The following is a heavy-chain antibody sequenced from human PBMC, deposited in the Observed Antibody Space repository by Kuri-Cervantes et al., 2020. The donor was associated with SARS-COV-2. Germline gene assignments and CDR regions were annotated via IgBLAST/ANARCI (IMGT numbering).Heavy chain of an antibody. CDR1: GGTFSSYA. D-gene: IGHD2-15*01. J-gene: IGHJ6*02. Sequence: SVKVSCKASGGTFSSYAISWVRQAPGQGLEWMGGVIPIFGTANYAQKFQGRVTITADESTSTAYMELSSLRSEDTAVYYCAGLGYCSGGSCYYYYYGMDVWGQGTTVTVSS. CDR2: VIPIFGTA. CDR3: AGLGYCSGGSCYYYYYGMDV. V-gene: IGHV1-69*13.